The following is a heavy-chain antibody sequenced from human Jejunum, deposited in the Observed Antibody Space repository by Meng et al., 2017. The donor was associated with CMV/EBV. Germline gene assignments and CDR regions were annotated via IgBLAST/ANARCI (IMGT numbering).Heavy chain of an antibody. J-gene: IGHJ4*02. CDR3: ARAQGHSDSPRAYFDS. V-gene: IGHV3-30*14. Sequence: FPFDTYAMHCIRQAPGKGLEWVAVISFAGTNIIYSDSVKGRFTISRDNSKKTVYLQMNSLSVEDTAVYYCARAQGHSDSPRAYFDSWGQGTLVTVSS. D-gene: IGHD3-3*01. CDR1: FPFDTYA. CDR2: ISFAGTNI.